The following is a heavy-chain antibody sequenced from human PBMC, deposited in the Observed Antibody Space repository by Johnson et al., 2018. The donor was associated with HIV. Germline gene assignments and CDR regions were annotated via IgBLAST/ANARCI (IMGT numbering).Heavy chain of an antibody. D-gene: IGHD7-27*01. CDR1: GFTFSNYA. V-gene: IGHV3-30*04. J-gene: IGHJ3*02. CDR2: ISYDGNNK. Sequence: QVQLVESGGGVVQPGRSLRLSCAASGFTFSNYAMHWVRQAPGKGLEWVAVISYDGNNKYYADTLKGRFTISRDNSKNTLYLQMNSLRAEDTAVYYFARDFGLFLGKDDAFDIWGQGTMVTVSS. CDR3: ARDFGLFLGKDDAFDI.